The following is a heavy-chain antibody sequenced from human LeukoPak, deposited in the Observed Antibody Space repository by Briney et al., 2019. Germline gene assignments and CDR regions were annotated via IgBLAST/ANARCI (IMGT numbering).Heavy chain of an antibody. J-gene: IGHJ6*03. CDR2: ISSSGSTI. D-gene: IGHD2-21*01. Sequence: GGSLRLSCAASGFIFSSYWMSWVRQAPGKGLEWVSYISSSGSTIYYADSVKGRFTISRDNAKNSLYLQMNSLRAEDTAVYYCAGERVNYYYYMDVWGKGTTVTISS. CDR3: AGERVNYYYYMDV. CDR1: GFIFSSYW. V-gene: IGHV3-48*04.